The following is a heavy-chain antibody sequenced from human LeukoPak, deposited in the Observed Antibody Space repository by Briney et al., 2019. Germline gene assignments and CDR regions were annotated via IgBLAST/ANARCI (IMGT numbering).Heavy chain of an antibody. CDR2: ISGSSGII. CDR3: AREIPGRIAADC. J-gene: IGHJ4*02. Sequence: PGGSLRLSCAASGFTFNTYTMNWVRQAPGKGLEWVSYISGSSGIIDYADSVRGRFTISRDNAKNSLYLQMHSLRAEDTAIYYCAREIPGRIAADCWGQGTLVTVSS. D-gene: IGHD2-15*01. V-gene: IGHV3-48*01. CDR1: GFTFNTYT.